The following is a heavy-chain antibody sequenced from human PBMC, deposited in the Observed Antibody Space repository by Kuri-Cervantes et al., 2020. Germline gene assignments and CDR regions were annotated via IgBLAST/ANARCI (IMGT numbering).Heavy chain of an antibody. CDR2: IIPIFGTA. D-gene: IGHD3-22*01. CDR1: GGTFSSSA. Sequence: SVKVSCKASGGTFSSSAISWVRQAPGQGLEWMGGIIPIFGTANYAQKFQGRLTITTDESTSTAYMELSSLRSEDTAVYYCARVKEYYDSSGYHHDAFDIWGQGTMVTVSS. V-gene: IGHV1-69*05. CDR3: ARVKEYYDSSGYHHDAFDI. J-gene: IGHJ3*02.